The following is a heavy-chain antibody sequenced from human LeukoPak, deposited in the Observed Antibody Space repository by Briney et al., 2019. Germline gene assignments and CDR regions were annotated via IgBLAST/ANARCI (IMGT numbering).Heavy chain of an antibody. CDR3: ARDPCSGGSCHDAFDI. J-gene: IGHJ3*02. CDR2: ISTYNGNT. Sequence: ASGKVSCKASGGTFTSYAISWVRQAPGQGLEWMGWISTYNGNTNSAQKLQGRVTMTTDTSTSTAHMELRSLRSDDTAVYYCARDPCSGGSCHDAFDIWGQGTTVTVSS. D-gene: IGHD2-15*01. V-gene: IGHV1-18*01. CDR1: GGTFTSYA.